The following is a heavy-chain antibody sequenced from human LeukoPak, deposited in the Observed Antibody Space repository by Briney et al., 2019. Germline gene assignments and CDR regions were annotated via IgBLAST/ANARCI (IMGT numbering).Heavy chain of an antibody. CDR1: GFTFSRYW. CDR2: ISDSGGTT. J-gene: IGHJ4*02. CDR3: AKDYSSGWYAYYFDS. V-gene: IGHV3-23*01. D-gene: IGHD6-19*01. Sequence: PGGSLRLSCAASGFTFSRYWMNWVRQAPGKGLEWVSGISDSGGTTFYADSVKGRFTISRDNSKNTLYLQMISLKADDTAVYYCAKDYSSGWYAYYFDSWGQGTLVSVSS.